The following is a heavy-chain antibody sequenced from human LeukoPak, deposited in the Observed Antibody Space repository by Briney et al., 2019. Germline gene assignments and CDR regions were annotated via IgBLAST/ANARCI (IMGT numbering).Heavy chain of an antibody. Sequence: PGGSLRLSCAASRFTFNTYGMIWVRQAPGKGLEWVSYISSSTSTITYADSVKGRFTISRDNAKNSLYLQMNSLRAEDTAVYYCARETLGIDYWGQGTLVTASS. CDR1: RFTFNTYG. J-gene: IGHJ4*02. CDR2: ISSSTSTI. V-gene: IGHV3-48*01. CDR3: ARETLGIDY. D-gene: IGHD6-13*01.